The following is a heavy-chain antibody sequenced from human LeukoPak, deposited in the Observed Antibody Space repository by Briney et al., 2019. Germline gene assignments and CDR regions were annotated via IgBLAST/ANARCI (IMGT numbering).Heavy chain of an antibody. V-gene: IGHV1-18*01. CDR2: ISAYNGNA. D-gene: IGHD7-27*01. Sequence: ASVKVSCKAAGYTFTSYGISWVRQAPGQGLEWMGWISAYNGNANYAQKVQGRVTMTTDTSTSTAYMELRSLRSDDTAVYYCARDLLGNALDIWSQGTMVTVSS. J-gene: IGHJ3*02. CDR3: ARDLLGNALDI. CDR1: GYTFTSYG.